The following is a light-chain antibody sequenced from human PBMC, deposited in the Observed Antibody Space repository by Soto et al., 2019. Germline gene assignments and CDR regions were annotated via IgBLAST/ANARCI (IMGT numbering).Light chain of an antibody. J-gene: IGLJ2*01. V-gene: IGLV2-14*01. Sequence: QSALTQPASVSGSPGQSITISCTGTSSDVGGYNYVSWYQQHPGKAPKLMIYDVSNRPSGVSNRFSGSKSGNTASLTISGLQAEDEADYYCSSYTSSSTRAVGFGGGTKLTVL. CDR3: SSYTSSSTRAVG. CDR1: SSDVGGYNY. CDR2: DVS.